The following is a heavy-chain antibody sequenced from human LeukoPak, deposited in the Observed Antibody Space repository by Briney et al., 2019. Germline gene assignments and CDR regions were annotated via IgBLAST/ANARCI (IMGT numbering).Heavy chain of an antibody. J-gene: IGHJ6*02. CDR2: IYHSGST. CDR1: GGSISSYY. V-gene: IGHV4-59*12. CDR3: ARVPDYYYYGMDV. Sequence: SETLSLTCTVSGGSISSYYWSWIRQPPGKGLEWIGYIYHSGSTYYNPSLKSRVTISVDRSKNQFSLKLSSVTAADTAVYYCARVPDYYYYGMDVWGQGTAVTVSS.